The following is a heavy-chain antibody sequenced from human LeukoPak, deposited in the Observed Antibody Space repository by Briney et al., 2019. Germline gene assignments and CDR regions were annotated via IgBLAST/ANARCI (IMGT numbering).Heavy chain of an antibody. CDR3: AGGESTVVTGGGDI. V-gene: IGHV1-69*02. CDR2: IIPILGIA. Sequence: GASVRVSCKASGGTFSSYTISWVRQAPGQGLEWMGRIIPILGIANYAQKFQGRVTITADKSTSTAYMELSSLSSEDTAVYYCAGGESTVVTGGGDIWGQGTMVTVSS. CDR1: GGTFSSYT. D-gene: IGHD4-23*01. J-gene: IGHJ3*02.